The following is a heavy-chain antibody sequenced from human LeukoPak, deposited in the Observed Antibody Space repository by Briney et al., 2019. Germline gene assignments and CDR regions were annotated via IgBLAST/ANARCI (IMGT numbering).Heavy chain of an antibody. J-gene: IGHJ6*04. CDR1: GGTFSSYA. CDR3: ARATYYDILTGYLYYYYGMDV. CDR2: IIPIFGTA. Sequence: SVKVSCKASGGTFSSYAISWVRQAPGQGLEWMGGIIPIFGTANYAQKFQGRVTITADKSTSTAYKELSSLRSEDTAVYYCARATYYDILTGYLYYYYGMDVWGKGTTVTVSS. V-gene: IGHV1-69*06. D-gene: IGHD3-9*01.